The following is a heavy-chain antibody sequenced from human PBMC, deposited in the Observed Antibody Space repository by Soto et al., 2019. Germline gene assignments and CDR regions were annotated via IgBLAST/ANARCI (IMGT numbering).Heavy chain of an antibody. V-gene: IGHV4-59*01. CDR2: LYYSGST. J-gene: IGHJ4*02. CDR3: AGDFPGRDY. CDR1: GGSIRSYY. Sequence: QVQLQESGPGLVKPSETLSLTCTVSGGSIRSYYWSWIRQPPGKGLEWIGHLYYSGSTNYNPSLKSRVTISLATSKSQFSLKLTSVTAADTAVYYCAGDFPGRDYWGQGTLVTVSS.